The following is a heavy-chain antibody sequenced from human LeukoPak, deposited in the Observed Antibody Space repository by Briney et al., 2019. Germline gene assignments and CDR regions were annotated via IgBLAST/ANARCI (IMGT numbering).Heavy chain of an antibody. Sequence: ASVKVSCKAYGYTFTSYGSSWVRQAPGQGLEWMGWISAYNGNTNYAQKLQGRVTMTTDTSTSTTYMDLSSLRSAHTPVYYCARGVTPTYYYGSGSYFPFDYWGQGTLVTVSS. CDR2: ISAYNGNT. CDR3: ARGVTPTYYYGSGSYFPFDY. J-gene: IGHJ4*02. V-gene: IGHV1-18*01. D-gene: IGHD3-10*01. CDR1: GYTFTSYG.